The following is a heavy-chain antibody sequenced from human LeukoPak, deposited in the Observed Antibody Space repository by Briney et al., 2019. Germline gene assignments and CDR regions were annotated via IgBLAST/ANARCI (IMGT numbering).Heavy chain of an antibody. CDR3: AKREKGTTGRFFDY. CDR2: ISEGVGNT. CDR1: TSTSPNND. D-gene: IGHD4-17*01. Sequence: TLSHSPAHSTSTSPNNDLHTAPQAHRKGTETHAGISEGVGNTYADSVKGRFTISRDHSKNTLYLQMNSLRAEDTALYYCAKREKGTTGRFFDYWGQGTLVTVSS. V-gene: IGHV3-23*01. J-gene: IGHJ4*02.